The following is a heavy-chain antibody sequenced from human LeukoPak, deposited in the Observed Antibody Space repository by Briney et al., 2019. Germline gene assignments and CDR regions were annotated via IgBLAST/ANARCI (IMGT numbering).Heavy chain of an antibody. Sequence: GGSLRLSCAVSGFTFSRYWMTWVRQAPGKGLEWVANIKVDGSEKYYVDAVKGRFTISRDNAKDSLYLQMNSLRAEDTAVYYCARVGGRFGESSFDYWGQGTLVTVSS. CDR1: GFTFSRYW. V-gene: IGHV3-7*01. J-gene: IGHJ4*02. CDR3: ARVGGRFGESSFDY. D-gene: IGHD3-10*01. CDR2: IKVDGSEK.